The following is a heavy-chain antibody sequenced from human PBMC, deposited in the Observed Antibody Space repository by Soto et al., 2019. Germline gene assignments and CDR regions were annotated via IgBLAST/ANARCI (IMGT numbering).Heavy chain of an antibody. CDR1: GGTFSSYA. J-gene: IGHJ6*02. CDR2: IIPIFGTA. Sequence: SVKVSCKASGGTFSSYAISWVRQAPGQGLEWMGGIIPIFGTANYAQKFQGRVTITADKSTSTAYMELSSLRSEDTAVYYCAKCIEARLASYGMDVWGQGTKVTVSS. D-gene: IGHD6-6*01. CDR3: AKCIEARLASYGMDV. V-gene: IGHV1-69*06.